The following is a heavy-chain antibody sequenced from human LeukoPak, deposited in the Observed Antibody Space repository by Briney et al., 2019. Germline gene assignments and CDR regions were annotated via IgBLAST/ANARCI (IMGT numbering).Heavy chain of an antibody. CDR1: GFTFSSYG. J-gene: IGHJ1*01. CDR2: ISHDESNK. D-gene: IGHD1-26*01. V-gene: IGHV3-30*18. CDR3: AKDPYSGSFEYFQH. Sequence: GGSLGLSCAASGFTFSSYGMHWVRQAPGKGLEWVAVISHDESNKYYADSVKGRFTISRDNSKNTLYLQMNSLRAEDTAVYYCAKDPYSGSFEYFQHWGQGTLVTVSS.